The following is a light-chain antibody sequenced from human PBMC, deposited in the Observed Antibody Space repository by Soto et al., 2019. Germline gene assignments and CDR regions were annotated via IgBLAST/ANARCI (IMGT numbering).Light chain of an antibody. CDR2: GAS. V-gene: IGKV3D-15*01. Sequence: EIVMTQYQATLSVSPGERATLSCRASQSVSSNLAWSRQKPGQARRLLLYGASTRATGIPARFSVSGSETELTLTISSQQSEDFAVYYCQQYNSWPGTCGGGTKVEIK. CDR3: QQYNSWPGT. CDR1: QSVSSN. J-gene: IGKJ4*02.